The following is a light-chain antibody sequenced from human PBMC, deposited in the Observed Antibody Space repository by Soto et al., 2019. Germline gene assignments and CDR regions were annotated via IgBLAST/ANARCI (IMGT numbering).Light chain of an antibody. Sequence: QSALTQPRSVSGSPGQSVTISCTGTSSDVGGYNYVSWYQQHPGKAPKLMIYDVSKRPSGVPDRFSGSKSGNTASLTISGLQAEDEADYYCCSDAGSYTVFGGGTKVTVL. CDR1: SSDVGGYNY. V-gene: IGLV2-11*01. CDR2: DVS. J-gene: IGLJ2*01. CDR3: CSDAGSYTV.